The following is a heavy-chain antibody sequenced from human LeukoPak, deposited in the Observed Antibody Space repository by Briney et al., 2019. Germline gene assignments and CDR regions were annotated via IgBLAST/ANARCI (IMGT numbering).Heavy chain of an antibody. CDR1: GSIFTTYW. Sequence: GGSLQISGKGSGSIFTTYWIGGVRQVRGKGLEWMGIIYPGDSDTTYSPSFQGQVIMSVDKSISTAYLQWSSLKASDTAMYYCARHLVVGSWVDYWGQGTLVTVSS. CDR2: IYPGDSDT. V-gene: IGHV5-51*01. J-gene: IGHJ4*02. D-gene: IGHD6-13*01. CDR3: ARHLVVGSWVDY.